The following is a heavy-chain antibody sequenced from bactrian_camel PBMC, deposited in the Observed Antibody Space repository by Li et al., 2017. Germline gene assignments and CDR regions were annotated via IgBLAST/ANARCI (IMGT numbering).Heavy chain of an antibody. Sequence: VQLVESGGGSVQAGGSLRLSCTASIRGYSDMCMAWFRQPPGKEREGIAVVGGRDGTSKYIESVKGRFTISHDAAKTTLYLEMRDLKPEDTAMYYCQATQSVAALGLAGLGFWGRGTQVTVS. CDR2: VGGRDGT. D-gene: IGHD5*01. CDR1: IRGYSDMC. V-gene: IGHV3S57*01. J-gene: IGHJ6*01. CDR3: QATQSVAALGLAGLGF.